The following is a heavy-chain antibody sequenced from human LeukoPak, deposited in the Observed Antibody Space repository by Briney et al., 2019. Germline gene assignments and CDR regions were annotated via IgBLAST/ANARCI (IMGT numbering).Heavy chain of an antibody. V-gene: IGHV3-53*01. D-gene: IGHD4-17*01. CDR2: IYSDGST. CDR3: ARRRLKGKYGDDNYWYFDL. CDR1: GLTVSNNC. Sequence: GGSLRLSCVASGLTVSNNCMSWVRQAPGKGLEWVSVIYSDGSTYYSDSVRGRFTISRDNSKNTLFLQMNSLRAEDTAVYYCARRRLKGKYGDDNYWYFDLWGRGTLVTVSS. J-gene: IGHJ2*01.